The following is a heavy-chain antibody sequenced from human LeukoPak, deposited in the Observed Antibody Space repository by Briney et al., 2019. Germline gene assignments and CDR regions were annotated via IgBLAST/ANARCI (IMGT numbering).Heavy chain of an antibody. CDR1: GFTFSSYW. V-gene: IGHV3-7*03. D-gene: IGHD6-19*01. J-gene: IGHJ5*02. CDR3: AKQEYSSGWYSSSDWFDP. Sequence: GGSLRLSCAASGFTFSSYWMGWVRQAPGKRLEWVANMNIDGSEKYYADSVKGRFTISRDNARNSVYLQMNSLRAEDTAVYYCAKQEYSSGWYSSSDWFDPWGQGTLVTVSS. CDR2: MNIDGSEK.